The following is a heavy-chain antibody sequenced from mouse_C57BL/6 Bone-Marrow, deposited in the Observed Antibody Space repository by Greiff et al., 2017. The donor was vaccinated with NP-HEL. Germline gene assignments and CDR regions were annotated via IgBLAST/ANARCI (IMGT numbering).Heavy chain of an antibody. CDR3: TPEGLWSYFDY. CDR2: IDPENGDT. J-gene: IGHJ2*01. D-gene: IGHD1-1*02. CDR1: GFNIKDDY. V-gene: IGHV14-4*01. Sequence: EVQLQESGAELVRPGASVKLSCTASGFNIKDDYMHWVKQRPEQGLEWIGWIDPENGDTEYASKFQGKATITADTSSNTAYLQLSSLTSEDTAVYYCTPEGLWSYFDYWGQGTTLTVSS.